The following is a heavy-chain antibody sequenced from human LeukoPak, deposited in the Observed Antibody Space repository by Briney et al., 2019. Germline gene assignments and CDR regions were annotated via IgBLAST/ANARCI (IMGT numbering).Heavy chain of an antibody. CDR3: ARVNSLEYYYYYMDV. V-gene: IGHV4-59*01. Sequence: SETLSLTCTVSGGSISTYYWSWVRQSPGKGLEWIGHIYYTGSTNYNPSLKSRVAMSVDTSKNQFSLKLSSVTAADTAVYYCARVNSLEYYYYYMDVWGKGTTVTISS. J-gene: IGHJ6*03. D-gene: IGHD4-23*01. CDR1: GGSISTYY. CDR2: IYYTGST.